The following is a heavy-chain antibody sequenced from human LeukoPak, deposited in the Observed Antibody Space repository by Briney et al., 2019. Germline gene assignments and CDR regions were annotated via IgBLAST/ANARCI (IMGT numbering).Heavy chain of an antibody. CDR2: ISSSSSYI. CDR3: ARGRAEEASMTTAY. V-gene: IGHV3-21*01. D-gene: IGHD4-17*01. CDR1: GFTFSSYS. Sequence: PGGSLRLSCAASGFTFSSYSMNWVRQAPGKGLEWVSSISSSSSYIYYADSVKGRLTISRDNAENTLYLQMVSLRAEDTAAYYCARGRAEEASMTTAYWGQGALVTVSS. J-gene: IGHJ4*02.